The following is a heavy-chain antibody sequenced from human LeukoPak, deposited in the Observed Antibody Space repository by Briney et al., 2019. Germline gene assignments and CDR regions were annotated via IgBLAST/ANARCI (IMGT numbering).Heavy chain of an antibody. CDR1: CLTLYRLA. CDR3: ASHDGSGYYLYRYFWY. CDR2: IRGSGGST. D-gene: IGHD3-22*01. J-gene: IGHJ4*02. V-gene: IGHV3-23*01. Sequence: PGGSLRLSHSASCLTLYRLAVRCVRQAPGKGLECVSAIRGSGGSTYYADPVKGRFTVSRDKSTRPLFLHMSSRTAEDMAKWPCASHDGSGYYLYRYFWYWGQGTLVTVSS.